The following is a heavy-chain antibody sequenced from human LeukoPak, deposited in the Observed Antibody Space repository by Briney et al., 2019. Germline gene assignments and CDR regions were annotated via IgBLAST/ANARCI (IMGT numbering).Heavy chain of an antibody. J-gene: IGHJ4*02. V-gene: IGHV3-64*04. CDR1: GFTFSSYA. CDR3: ARERGYTYNFDY. Sequence: GGSLRLSCSASGFTFSSYAMHWVRQAPGKGLEYVSAINSDGSVTYYADSVKGRFTISRDNAKNSLYLQMNSLRAEDTAVYYCARERGYTYNFDYWGQGTLVTVSS. CDR2: INSDGSVT. D-gene: IGHD5-18*01.